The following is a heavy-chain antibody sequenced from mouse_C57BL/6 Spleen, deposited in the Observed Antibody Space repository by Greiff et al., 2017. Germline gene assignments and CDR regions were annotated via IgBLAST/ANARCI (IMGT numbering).Heavy chain of an antibody. D-gene: IGHD1-1*01. CDR2: IDPNSGGT. V-gene: IGHV1-72*01. Sequence: VKLQQPGAELVKPGASVKLSCKASGYTFTSYWMHWVKQRPGRGLEWIGRIDPNSGGTKYNEKFKSKATLTVDKPSSTAYMQLSSLTSEDSAVYYCARWITTVVADWYFDDWGTGTTVTVSS. CDR3: ARWITTVVADWYFDD. J-gene: IGHJ1*03. CDR1: GYTFTSYW.